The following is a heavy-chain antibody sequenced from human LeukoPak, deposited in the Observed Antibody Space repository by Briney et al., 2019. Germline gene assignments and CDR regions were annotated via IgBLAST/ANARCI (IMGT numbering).Heavy chain of an antibody. Sequence: PGRSLRLSCAASGFTFDGYAMHWVRQAPGKGLERVSLISGDGATTYYADSVKGRFTISRDNSKNSLYLQMNSLRTEDTALYYCVKDIRWLQYPFGDAFDIWGQGTMVTVSS. CDR3: VKDIRWLQYPFGDAFDI. J-gene: IGHJ3*02. V-gene: IGHV3-43*02. CDR2: ISGDGATT. CDR1: GFTFDGYA. D-gene: IGHD5-24*01.